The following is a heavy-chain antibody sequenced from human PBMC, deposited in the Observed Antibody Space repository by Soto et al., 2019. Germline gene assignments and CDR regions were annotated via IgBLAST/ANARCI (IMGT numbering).Heavy chain of an antibody. CDR3: ARAFRGVSVPKKTYGMDV. CDR2: IYYSGST. V-gene: IGHV4-39*01. J-gene: IGHJ6*02. D-gene: IGHD3-16*01. CDR1: GGSISSSSYY. Sequence: PSETLSLTCTVSGGSISSSSYYWGWIRQSPGKGLEWIGSIYYSGSTYNNPSLKSRVTISVDTSKNQFSLKLSSVTAADTAVYYCARAFRGVSVPKKTYGMDVWGQGTTVTVSS.